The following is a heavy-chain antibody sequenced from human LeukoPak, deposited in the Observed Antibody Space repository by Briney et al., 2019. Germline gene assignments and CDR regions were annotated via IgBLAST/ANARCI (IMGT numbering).Heavy chain of an antibody. CDR1: GYTFTSYY. D-gene: IGHD3-3*01. CDR2: INPSGGST. CDR3: ATRITIFGVVNGAFDI. Sequence: ASVKVSCKASGYTFTSYYMHWVRQAPGQGLEWMGIINPSGGSTSYAQKFQGRVTMTRDTSTSTVYMELSSLRSEDTAVYYCATRITIFGVVNGAFDIWGQGTMVTVSS. V-gene: IGHV1-46*01. J-gene: IGHJ3*02.